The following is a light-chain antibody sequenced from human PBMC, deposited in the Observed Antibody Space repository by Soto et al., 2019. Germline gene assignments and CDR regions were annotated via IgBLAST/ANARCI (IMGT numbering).Light chain of an antibody. CDR3: HQYGSSPPYT. CDR2: GSS. Sequence: EVVLTQSPGTLSLSPGERATLSCRGSQSIDNNYLAWYQQRPGQAPRLLIYGSSDRATGIPDRFSGSGSGTDFTLTNTRLEPEDFAVYYCHQYGSSPPYTFGQGNKLEI. CDR1: QSIDNNY. J-gene: IGKJ2*01. V-gene: IGKV3-20*01.